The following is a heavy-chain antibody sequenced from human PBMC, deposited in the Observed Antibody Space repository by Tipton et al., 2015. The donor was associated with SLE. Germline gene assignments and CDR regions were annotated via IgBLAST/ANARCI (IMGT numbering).Heavy chain of an antibody. V-gene: IGHV3-30*19. J-gene: IGHJ3*02. Sequence: SGFTFSSYGMHWVRQAPGKGLEWVAVISYDGSNKYYADSVKGRFTISRDNSKNTLYLQMNSLRAEDTAVYYCAREGAMIEAFDIWGQGTMVTVSS. CDR1: GFTFSSYG. CDR2: ISYDGSNK. CDR3: AREGAMIEAFDI. D-gene: IGHD3-22*01.